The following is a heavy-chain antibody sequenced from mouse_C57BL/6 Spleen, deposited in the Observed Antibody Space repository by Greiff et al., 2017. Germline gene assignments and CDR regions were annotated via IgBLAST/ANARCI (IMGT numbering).Heavy chain of an antibody. V-gene: IGHV1-55*01. J-gene: IGHJ3*01. CDR3: ARRAAQATGWFAY. CDR2: IYPGSGST. D-gene: IGHD3-2*02. Sequence: VQLQQPGAELVKPGASVKMSCKASGYTFTSYWITWVKQRPGQGLEWIGDIYPGSGSTNYNEKFKSKATLTVDTSSSTAYMQLSSLTSEDSAVYYCARRAAQATGWFAYWGQGTLVTVSA. CDR1: GYTFTSYW.